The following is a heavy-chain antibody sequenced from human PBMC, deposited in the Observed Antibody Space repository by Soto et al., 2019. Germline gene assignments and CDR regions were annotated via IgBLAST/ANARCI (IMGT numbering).Heavy chain of an antibody. Sequence: QVQVQQWGAGLLKSSETLSLTCAVYGGSFSGYYWSWIRQSPGKGLEWIGEVNPTGSTKYNPSLKRRVTISVDPHKNQFSLNLHSVTAADTALYYCARSREQWLVDAFDIWGQGTMVTVSS. CDR1: GGSFSGYY. J-gene: IGHJ3*02. CDR2: VNPTGST. CDR3: ARSREQWLVDAFDI. D-gene: IGHD6-19*01. V-gene: IGHV4-34*01.